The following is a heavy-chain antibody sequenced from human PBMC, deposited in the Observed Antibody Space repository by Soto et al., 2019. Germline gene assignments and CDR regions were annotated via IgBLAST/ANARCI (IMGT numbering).Heavy chain of an antibody. CDR1: GGSISSGGYS. CDR3: ARGGAGSGYYLFDS. CDR2: IYQSGST. V-gene: IGHV4-30-2*01. J-gene: IGHJ4*02. Sequence: QLQLQESGSRLVKPSQTLSLTCAVSGGSISSGGYSWTWIRQPPGKGLEWIGYIYQSGSTYYNASLKGRVTLSVDRSKNQFSLELSSGTAADTAVYYCARGGAGSGYYLFDSWGQGTLVTVSS. D-gene: IGHD3-22*01.